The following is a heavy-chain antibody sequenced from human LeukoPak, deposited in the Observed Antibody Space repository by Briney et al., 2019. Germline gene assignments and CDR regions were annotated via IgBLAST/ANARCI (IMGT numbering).Heavy chain of an antibody. Sequence: GGSLRLSCAASGFNFSIHWMTWVRQAPGKGLEWAANIPDDGSETNYVDSVKGRFIISRDNAKNSLSLQMSSLREEDTALYYCARGWAAIPDWGQGTLVTVSS. CDR2: IPDDGSET. J-gene: IGHJ1*01. D-gene: IGHD2-15*01. V-gene: IGHV3-7*01. CDR3: ARGWAAIPD. CDR1: GFNFSIHW.